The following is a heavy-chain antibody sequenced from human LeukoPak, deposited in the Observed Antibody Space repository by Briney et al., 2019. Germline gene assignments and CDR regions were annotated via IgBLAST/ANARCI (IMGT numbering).Heavy chain of an antibody. Sequence: GASVKVSCKVSGYTLTELSMHWVRQASGQGLEWMGWITPYNGNTNYAQNFHGRVTMTTDTSTSTAYMELRSLRSDDTAVYYCARSLDAGNPPESGYWGQGTLVTVSS. CDR3: ARSLDAGNPPESGY. D-gene: IGHD4-23*01. CDR1: GYTLTELS. J-gene: IGHJ4*02. CDR2: ITPYNGNT. V-gene: IGHV1-18*01.